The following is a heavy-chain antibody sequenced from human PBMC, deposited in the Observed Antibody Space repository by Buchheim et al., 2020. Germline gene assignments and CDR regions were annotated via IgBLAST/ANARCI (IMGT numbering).Heavy chain of an antibody. CDR2: INPDTGVT. CDR3: ARDFDWGPDY. D-gene: IGHD3-9*01. V-gene: IGHV1-2*02. J-gene: IGHJ4*02. Sequence: QVQLVQSGPDIKKPGASMKVSCKASGFIFTDHYLHWIRQAPGQGLEWVGWINPDTGVTNYALKFQGRVTLATDTSISTLYIEVNRLASDYTAIYYCARDFDWGPDYWGQGTL. CDR1: GFIFTDHY.